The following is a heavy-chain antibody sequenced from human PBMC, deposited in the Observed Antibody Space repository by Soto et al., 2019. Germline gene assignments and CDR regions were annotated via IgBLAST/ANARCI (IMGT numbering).Heavy chain of an antibody. CDR1: GFTFISYG. J-gene: IGHJ4*02. CDR3: AKDAMLTAMAYYFDY. V-gene: IGHV3-30*18. CDR2: ISYDGSNK. D-gene: IGHD5-18*01. Sequence: GGSLRLSCAASGFTFISYGMHWVRQAPGKGLEWVAVISYDGSNKYYADSVKGRFTISRDNSKNTLYLQMNSLRAEDTAVYYCAKDAMLTAMAYYFDYWGQGTLVTVSS.